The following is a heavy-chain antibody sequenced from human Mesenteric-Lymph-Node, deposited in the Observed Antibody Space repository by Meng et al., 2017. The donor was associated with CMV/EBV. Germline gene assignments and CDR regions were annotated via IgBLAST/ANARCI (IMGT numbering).Heavy chain of an antibody. Sequence: GGSLRLSCAASGFTFSSYSMNWVRQAPGKGLEWVSSISSSSSYIYYADSVKGRFTISRDNAKNTVYLQMNSLRAEDTAMYSCAREVRAARFFDYWGQGTLVTVSS. J-gene: IGHJ4*02. CDR1: GFTFSSYS. D-gene: IGHD6-6*01. V-gene: IGHV3-21*01. CDR3: AREVRAARFFDY. CDR2: ISSSSSYI.